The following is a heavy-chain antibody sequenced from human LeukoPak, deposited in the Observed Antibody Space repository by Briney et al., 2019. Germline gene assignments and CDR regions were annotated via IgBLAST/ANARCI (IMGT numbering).Heavy chain of an antibody. J-gene: IGHJ4*02. Sequence: GGSLRLSCAASGFTVSSNYMSWVRQAPGKGLEWVSVIYSGGSTYYADPVKGRFTISRDNSKNTLYLQMNSLRAEDTVVYYCARDFWSGYYYWGQGTLVTVSS. CDR1: GFTVSSNY. CDR3: ARDFWSGYYY. V-gene: IGHV3-66*02. CDR2: IYSGGST. D-gene: IGHD3-3*01.